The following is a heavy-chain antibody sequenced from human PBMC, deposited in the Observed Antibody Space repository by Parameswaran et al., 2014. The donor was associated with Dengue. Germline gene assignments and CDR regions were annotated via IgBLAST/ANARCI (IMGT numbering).Heavy chain of an antibody. V-gene: IGHV1-69*01. Sequence: WVRQAPGQGLEWVGGIIPIFGTANYAQKFQGRVTITADESTSTAYMELSSLRSEDTAVYYCARGTAVVTHQQFDYWGQGTLVTVSS. J-gene: IGHJ4*02. CDR2: IIPIFGTA. CDR3: ARGTAVVTHQQFDY. D-gene: IGHD4-23*01.